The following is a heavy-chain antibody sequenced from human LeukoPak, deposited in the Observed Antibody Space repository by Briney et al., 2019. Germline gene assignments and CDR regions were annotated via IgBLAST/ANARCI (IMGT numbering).Heavy chain of an antibody. CDR1: GGSFSGYY. V-gene: IGHV4-34*01. CDR3: ARERGYSYGYPHDY. J-gene: IGHJ4*02. CDR2: INHSGST. Sequence: SETLSLTCAVYGGSFSGYYWSWLRQPPGKGLEWIGEINHSGSTNYNPSLKSRVTISVDTSKNQFSLKLSSVTAADTAVYYCARERGYSYGYPHDYWGQGTLVTVSS. D-gene: IGHD5-18*01.